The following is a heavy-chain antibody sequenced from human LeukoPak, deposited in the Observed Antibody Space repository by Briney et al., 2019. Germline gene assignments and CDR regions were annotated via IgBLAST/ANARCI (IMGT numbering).Heavy chain of an antibody. V-gene: IGHV4-34*01. CDR1: GGSFSGYY. Sequence: SETLSLTCAVYGGSFSGYYWSWIRQPPGKGLEWSGEINHSGSTNYNPSLKSRVTISVDTSKNQFSLKLSSVTAADTAVYYCARGRQIYDSSGYTGSKSKRDAFDIWGQGTMVTVSS. CDR2: INHSGST. J-gene: IGHJ3*02. D-gene: IGHD3-22*01. CDR3: ARGRQIYDSSGYTGSKSKRDAFDI.